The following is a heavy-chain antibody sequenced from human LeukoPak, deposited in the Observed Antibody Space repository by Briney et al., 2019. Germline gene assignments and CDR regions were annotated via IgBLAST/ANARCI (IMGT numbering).Heavy chain of an antibody. CDR2: IIPIFGTA. CDR1: GGTFSSYA. V-gene: IGHV1-69*13. CDR3: ARDSHKAAYYYYYGMDV. Sequence: ASVKVSCKASGGTFSSYAISWVRQAPGQGLEWMGGIIPIFGTANYAQKFQGRVTITADESTSTAYMELSSLRSEDTAVYYCARDSHKAAYYYYYGMDVWGQGTTVTVSS. J-gene: IGHJ6*02. D-gene: IGHD6-13*01.